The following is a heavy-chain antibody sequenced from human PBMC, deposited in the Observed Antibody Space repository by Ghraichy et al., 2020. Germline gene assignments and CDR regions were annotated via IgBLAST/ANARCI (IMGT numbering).Heavy chain of an antibody. CDR2: IYYSGGT. J-gene: IGHJ6*03. D-gene: IGHD3-10*01. V-gene: IGHV4-39*01. Sequence: SETLSLTCTVSGGSISSSSYYWGWIRQPPGKGLEWIGSIYYSGGTYYNPSLKSRVTISVDTSKNQFSLKLTSVTAADTAVYYCARPLWFGELSPMDVWGKGTTVNVSS. CDR3: ARPLWFGELSPMDV. CDR1: GGSISSSSYY.